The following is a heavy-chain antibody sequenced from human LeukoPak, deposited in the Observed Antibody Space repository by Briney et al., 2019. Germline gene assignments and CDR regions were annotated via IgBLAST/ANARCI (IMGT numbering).Heavy chain of an antibody. D-gene: IGHD5-24*01. J-gene: IGHJ2*01. CDR1: GFTFSSYS. V-gene: IGHV3-21*01. CDR2: ISSTSTYI. CDR3: ARDPLEGSWYFDP. Sequence: GGSLRLSCAASGFTFSSYSVNWVRQAPGKGLEWVSFISSTSTYIYYADSVKGRFTISRDNAKNSLFLQMNSLRAEDTAVYYCARDPLEGSWYFDPWGRGTLVTVSS.